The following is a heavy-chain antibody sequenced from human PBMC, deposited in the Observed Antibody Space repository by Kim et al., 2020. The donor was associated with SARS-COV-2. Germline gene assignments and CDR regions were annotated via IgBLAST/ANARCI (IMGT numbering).Heavy chain of an antibody. CDR3: ARDHDYGDYGWFDP. D-gene: IGHD4-17*01. V-gene: IGHV4-31*01. Sequence: NPSLKSQVTISVDTSKNQFSLKLSSVTAADTAVYYCARDHDYGDYGWFDPWGQGTLVTVSS. J-gene: IGHJ5*02.